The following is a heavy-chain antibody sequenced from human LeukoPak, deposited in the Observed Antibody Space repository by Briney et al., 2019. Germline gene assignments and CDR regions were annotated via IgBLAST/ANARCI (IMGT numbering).Heavy chain of an antibody. CDR3: AKGHGQRTVTQPYYFDY. J-gene: IGHJ4*02. V-gene: IGHV3-23*01. CDR2: ISGSGGST. Sequence: GGSLRLSCAASGFTFSSYAMSWVRQAPGKGLEWVSAISGSGGSTYYADSVKGRFTISRDNSKNTLYLRMNSLRAEDTAVYYCAKGHGQRTVTQPYYFDYWGQGTLVTVSS. D-gene: IGHD4-17*01. CDR1: GFTFSSYA.